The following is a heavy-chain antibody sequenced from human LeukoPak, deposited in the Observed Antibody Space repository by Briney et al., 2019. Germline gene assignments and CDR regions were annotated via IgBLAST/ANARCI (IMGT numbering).Heavy chain of an antibody. V-gene: IGHV4-30-4*08. Sequence: SQTLSLTCTVSGGSISSGDYYWSWIRQPPGKGLEWIGDIYYSGSTYYNPSLKSRVTISVDTSKNQFSLKLSSVTAADTAVYYCARDSRTPRTGDYYFDYWGQGTLVTVSS. CDR2: IYYSGST. CDR1: GGSISSGDYY. D-gene: IGHD7-27*01. CDR3: ARDSRTPRTGDYYFDY. J-gene: IGHJ4*02.